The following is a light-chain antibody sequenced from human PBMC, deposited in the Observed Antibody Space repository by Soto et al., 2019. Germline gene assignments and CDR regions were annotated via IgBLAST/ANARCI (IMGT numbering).Light chain of an antibody. CDR2: AAS. CDR3: QKYNSAPPAIT. J-gene: IGKJ5*01. V-gene: IGKV1-27*01. Sequence: DIQMTQSPSSLSASVGDRVTITCRASQGISNYLAWYQQKPGKVPKLLIYAASTLQSGVPSRFSGSGSGTEFTLTISSLQPEDVATYYCQKYNSAPPAITFGQGTRLEIK. CDR1: QGISNY.